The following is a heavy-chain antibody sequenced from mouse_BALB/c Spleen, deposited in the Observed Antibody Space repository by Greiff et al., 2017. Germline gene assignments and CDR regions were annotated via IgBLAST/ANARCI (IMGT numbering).Heavy chain of an antibody. CDR3: ARDRYPHDGLYYYAMDY. CDR2: IWGDGST. CDR1: GFSLTGYG. Sequence: VQLQQSGPGLVAPSQSLSITCTVSGFSLTGYGVNWVRQPPGKGLEWLGMIWGDGSTDYNSALKSRLSISKDNSKSQVFLKMNSLQTDDTARYYCARDRYPHDGLYYYAMDYWGQGTSVTVSS. D-gene: IGHD2-3*01. J-gene: IGHJ4*01. V-gene: IGHV2-6-7*01.